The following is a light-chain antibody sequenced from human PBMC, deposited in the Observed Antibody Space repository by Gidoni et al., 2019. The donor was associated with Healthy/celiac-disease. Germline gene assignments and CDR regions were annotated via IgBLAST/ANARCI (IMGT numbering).Light chain of an antibody. CDR3: QQGPLEGT. J-gene: IGKJ1*01. CDR2: AAS. Sequence: DIQMTQSPSSLSASVGDRVTITCRASQSISSYLNWYQQKPGKAPKLLIYAASSLQSGVPSRFSGSGSGTDFTLTISSLQPEDFATYYCQQGPLEGTFGQGTKVEIK. CDR1: QSISSY. V-gene: IGKV1-39*01.